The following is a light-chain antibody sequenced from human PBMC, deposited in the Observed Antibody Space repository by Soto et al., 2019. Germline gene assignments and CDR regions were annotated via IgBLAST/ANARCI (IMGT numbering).Light chain of an antibody. V-gene: IGLV2-14*01. CDR3: SSYTSSRTWV. CDR1: SSDVGGYNY. J-gene: IGLJ3*02. CDR2: EVS. Sequence: QSVLTQPASVSGSPGQSITISCTGTSSDVGGYNYVSWYQQHPGKAPKLMIYEVSNRPSGVSNRFSGSKSGNTASLTISGLQAEDEADYYCSSYTSSRTWVFAGGTKLTVL.